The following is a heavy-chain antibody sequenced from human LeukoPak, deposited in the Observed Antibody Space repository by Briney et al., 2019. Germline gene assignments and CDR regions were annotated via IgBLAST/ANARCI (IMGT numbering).Heavy chain of an antibody. CDR1: GFTFSSYW. CDR2: INTDGSST. J-gene: IGHJ4*02. CDR3: ARDRYCTTTRCSDY. D-gene: IGHD2-2*01. Sequence: GGSLRLSCAASGFTFSSYWMHWVRQAPGKGLVWVSRINTDGSSTTYADSVKGRFTISRDNAKDTLYLEMNSLRAEDTAVYYCARDRYCTTTRCSDYWGQGTLVTVSS. V-gene: IGHV3-74*03.